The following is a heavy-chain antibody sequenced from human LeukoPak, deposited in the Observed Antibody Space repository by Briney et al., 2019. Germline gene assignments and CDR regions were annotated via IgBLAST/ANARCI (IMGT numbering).Heavy chain of an antibody. V-gene: IGHV4-61*02. CDR3: AREKDSPPNYMDV. J-gene: IGHJ6*03. CDR2: IYTTGST. Sequence: PSQTLSLTCTVSGGSISSGGYYWSWIRQPAGKGLEWIGRIYTTGSTNYNPSLKSRVTMSVDTSKNQFSLKLSSVTAADTAMYYCAREKDSPPNYMDVWGKGTTVTVSS. CDR1: GGSISSGGYY.